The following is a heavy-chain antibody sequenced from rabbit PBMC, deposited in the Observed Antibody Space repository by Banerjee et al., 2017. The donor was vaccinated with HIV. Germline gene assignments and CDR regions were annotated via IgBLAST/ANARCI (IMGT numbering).Heavy chain of an antibody. J-gene: IGHJ3*01. CDR3: ARDPYGGGHYYDM. D-gene: IGHD8-1*01. Sequence: QEQLEESGGGLVKPEGSLTLTCTASGFSFSSNYWICWVRQAPGKGLEWIACIYAGSGGSTYYASWAKGRFTISKTSSTTVTLQMTSLTAADTATYFCARDPYGGGHYYDMWGQGTLVTVS. CDR1: GFSFSSNYW. V-gene: IGHV1S45*01. CDR2: IYAGSGGST.